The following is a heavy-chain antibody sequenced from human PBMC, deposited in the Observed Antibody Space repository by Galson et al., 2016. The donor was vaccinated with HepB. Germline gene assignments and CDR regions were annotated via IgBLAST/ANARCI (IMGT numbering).Heavy chain of an antibody. CDR1: GFTFSNYA. Sequence: LRLSCAASGFTFSNYAMAWVRQSPGKGLEWIGEINHRGSTNYNPSLKSRLTISVDTSKNQISLKLSFVTAADTAVYYCARGEFRLVRLRVFDIWGQGTMVTVAS. J-gene: IGHJ3*02. V-gene: IGHV4-34*01. CDR3: ARGEFRLVRLRVFDI. CDR2: INHRGST. D-gene: IGHD3-16*01.